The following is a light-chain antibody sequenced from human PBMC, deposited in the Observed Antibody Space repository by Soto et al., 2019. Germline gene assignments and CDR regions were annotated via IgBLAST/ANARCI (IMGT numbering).Light chain of an antibody. CDR2: SAS. J-gene: IGKJ2*01. Sequence: IQLTQSPSSLSASVGDRVTITCQASRGISSYLAWYQQKPGKAPKLLVHSASALPSGVPSRFSGSGSGTEFTLTMSGLQPEDFASYYCQQGHSTPYTFGQGTKV. CDR1: RGISSY. V-gene: IGKV1-39*01. CDR3: QQGHSTPYT.